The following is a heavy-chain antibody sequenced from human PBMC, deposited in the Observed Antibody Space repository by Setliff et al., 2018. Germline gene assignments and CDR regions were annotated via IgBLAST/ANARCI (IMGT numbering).Heavy chain of an antibody. V-gene: IGHV1-18*01. D-gene: IGHD7-27*01. CDR2: ISAYNGNT. CDR1: GYTFTSYG. J-gene: IGHJ2*01. Sequence: ASVKVSCKASGYTFTSYGISWVRQAPGQGLEWMGWISAYNGNTNYAQKLQGRVTMTTDTSTSTAYMELSSLRSEDTAVYYCARDKSPTGVLPQWYFDLWGRGTLVTVSS. CDR3: ARDKSPTGVLPQWYFDL.